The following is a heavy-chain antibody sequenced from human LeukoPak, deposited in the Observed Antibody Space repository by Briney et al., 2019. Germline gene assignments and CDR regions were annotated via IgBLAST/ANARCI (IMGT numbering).Heavy chain of an antibody. CDR1: GGSFSGYY. CDR2: INHSGST. D-gene: IGHD3-10*01. V-gene: IGHV4-34*01. CDR3: ARALREYGSGSYYYGMDV. Sequence: SETLSLTCAVYGGSFSGYYWRWIRQPPGKGLEWIGEINHSGSTNYNPSLKSRVTISVDTSKNQFSLKLSSVTAADTAVYYCARALREYGSGSYYYGMDVWGQGTTVTVSS. J-gene: IGHJ6*02.